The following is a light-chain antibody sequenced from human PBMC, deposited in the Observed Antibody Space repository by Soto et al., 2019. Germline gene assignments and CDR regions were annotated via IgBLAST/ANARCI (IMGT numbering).Light chain of an antibody. CDR3: SSFSSITREV. V-gene: IGLV2-14*01. Sequence: QSALTQPASVSGSPGQSITISCTGTSSDVGGYSYVSWYQQHPGKTPKLIIYEVSNRPSGVSNRFSGSKSGNTASLTISGLQTEDEADYYCSSFSSITREVFGGGTQLTVL. CDR1: SSDVGGYSY. CDR2: EVS. J-gene: IGLJ2*01.